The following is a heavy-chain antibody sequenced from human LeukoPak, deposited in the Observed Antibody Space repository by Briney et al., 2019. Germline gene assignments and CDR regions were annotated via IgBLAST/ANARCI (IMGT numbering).Heavy chain of an antibody. V-gene: IGHV1-24*01. CDR3: ARDRAGGAAAGTRFDP. CDR1: GYSVSELS. J-gene: IGHJ5*02. Sequence: ASVKVSCKVSGYSVSELSMHWVRQAPGKGLEWMGGFDSERGDTVYAQKFQGRVTMTRDMSTSTVYMELSSLRSEDTAVYYCARDRAGGAAAGTRFDPWGQGTLVTVSS. D-gene: IGHD6-13*01. CDR2: FDSERGDT.